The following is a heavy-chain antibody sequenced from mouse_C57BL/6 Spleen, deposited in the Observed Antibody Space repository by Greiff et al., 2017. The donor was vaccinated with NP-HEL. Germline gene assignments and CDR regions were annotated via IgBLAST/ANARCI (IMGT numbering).Heavy chain of an antibody. J-gene: IGHJ1*03. D-gene: IGHD4-1*01. CDR1: GFTFSSYT. CDR2: ISGGGGNT. Sequence: EVKVEESGGGLVKPGGSLKLSCAASGFTFSSYTMSWVRQTPEKRLEWVATISGGGGNTYYPDSVKGRFTISRDNAKNTLYLQMSSLRSEDTALYYCARQTGTWYFDVWGTGTTVTVSS. V-gene: IGHV5-9*01. CDR3: ARQTGTWYFDV.